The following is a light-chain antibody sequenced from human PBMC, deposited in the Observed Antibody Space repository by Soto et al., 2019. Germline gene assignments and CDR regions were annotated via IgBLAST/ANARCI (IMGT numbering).Light chain of an antibody. Sequence: SYELTQPPSVSVAPGKTARITCGGHNIGSKSVHWYQQNPGQAPVLVIYSDRDRPSGIPERFSGSNSGNTATLTISRVEAGDEADYYCQVWVGGSIHLVLFGGGTKVTVL. J-gene: IGLJ2*01. CDR2: SDR. CDR1: NIGSKS. V-gene: IGLV3-21*04. CDR3: QVWVGGSIHLVL.